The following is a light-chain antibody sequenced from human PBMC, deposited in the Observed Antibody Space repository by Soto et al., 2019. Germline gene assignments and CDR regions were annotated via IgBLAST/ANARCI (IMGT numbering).Light chain of an antibody. CDR2: LNTDGSH. CDR3: QTWGAGIVV. V-gene: IGLV4-69*01. Sequence: QPVLTQSPSASASLGASVKLTCTLSSGHSSYTIAWHQQQPEKGPRYLMKLNTDGSHSRGDGIPDRFSGSRSGAERYLTISSLQSEYEADYYCQTWGAGIVVFGGGTKLTVL. CDR1: SGHSSYT. J-gene: IGLJ2*01.